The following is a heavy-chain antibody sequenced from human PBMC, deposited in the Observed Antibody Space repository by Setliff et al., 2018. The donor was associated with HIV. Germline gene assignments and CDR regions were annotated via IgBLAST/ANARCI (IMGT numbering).Heavy chain of an antibody. CDR2: ISGSGGST. V-gene: IGHV3-23*01. Sequence: PGGSLRLSCAASGFTFSSYAMSWVRQAPVKGLEWVAAISGSGGSTYYTDSVKGRFTISRDNSKNTVYLQMNSLRAEDTAVYYCAKDGWGSFWGQGTLVTVSS. D-gene: IGHD6-19*01. CDR1: GFTFSSYA. CDR3: AKDGWGSF. J-gene: IGHJ4*02.